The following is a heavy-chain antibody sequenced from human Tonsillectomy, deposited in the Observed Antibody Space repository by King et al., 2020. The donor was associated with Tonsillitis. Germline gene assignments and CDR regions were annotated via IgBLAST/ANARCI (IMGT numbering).Heavy chain of an antibody. CDR3: AKAKGGTSGNDYLFDY. CDR2: ISNDGSNI. Sequence: QMQLVQSGGGVVQPGRSLRLSCAASGFTFSSYGMHWVRQAPGKGLEWVAVISNDGSNIHYADSVKGRFTISRDNSKNTLYLQMNSLRAEDTAVYYCAKAKGGTSGNDYLFDYWGQGALVTVSS. CDR1: GFTFSSYG. D-gene: IGHD5-12*01. J-gene: IGHJ4*02. V-gene: IGHV3-30*18.